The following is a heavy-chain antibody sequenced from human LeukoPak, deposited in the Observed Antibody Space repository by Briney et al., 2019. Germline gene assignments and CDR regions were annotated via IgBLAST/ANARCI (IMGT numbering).Heavy chain of an antibody. CDR3: AKAPPPYCSGGGCFDAFDI. D-gene: IGHD2-15*01. Sequence: GGSLRLSCAASQFTFSNYAMSWVRQAPGKGLEWVSAISGGGHTTYYADSVKGRFTISRDNSKNTLYLQMNSLRAEDPAVYYCAKAPPPYCSGGGCFDAFDIWGQGTMVTVSS. J-gene: IGHJ3*02. V-gene: IGHV3-23*01. CDR2: ISGGGHTT. CDR1: QFTFSNYA.